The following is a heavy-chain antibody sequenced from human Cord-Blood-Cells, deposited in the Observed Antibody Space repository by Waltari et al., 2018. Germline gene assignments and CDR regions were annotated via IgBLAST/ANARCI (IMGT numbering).Heavy chain of an antibody. V-gene: IGHV4-34*01. J-gene: IGHJ5*02. D-gene: IGHD4-17*01. CDR3: ARGNTVTNNFNWFDP. CDR1: GGSFSGYY. CDR2: INHSERT. Sequence: QVQLQQGGAGLLKPSETLSLTCAVYGGSFSGYYCSWLRQPPGEGLEWLGEINHSERTNYHPSHKSRVNISVDTSKNQFSLKLSSVTAADTAVYYCARGNTVTNNFNWFDPWGQGTLVTVSS.